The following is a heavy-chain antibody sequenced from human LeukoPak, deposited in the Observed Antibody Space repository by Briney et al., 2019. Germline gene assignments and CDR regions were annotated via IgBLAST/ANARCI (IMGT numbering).Heavy chain of an antibody. CDR1: GFTFSRYP. D-gene: IGHD2/OR15-2a*01. J-gene: IGHJ4*02. Sequence: GGSLRLSCSASGFTFSRYPMHWVRQAPGKGLEYVSAISSDGVSTYYGASVKGRFTISRGNSKNTLYLHMSSLRAEDTALYYCVKETAFYDHWGQGTLVTVSS. V-gene: IGHV3-64D*06. CDR3: VKETAFYDH. CDR2: ISSDGVST.